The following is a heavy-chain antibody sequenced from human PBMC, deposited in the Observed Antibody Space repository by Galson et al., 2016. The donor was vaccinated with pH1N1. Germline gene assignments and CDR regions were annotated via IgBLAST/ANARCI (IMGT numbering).Heavy chain of an antibody. CDR1: GFAFSTYT. V-gene: IGHV3-21*01. Sequence: SLRLSCAASGFAFSTYTIHWVRQAPGEGLEWVSSITSGGTYLYYADSVKGRFTISGDSAKNSLFLQMNSLRVEDTAIYYCARVGCSSSSCSWFDPWGQGTLVTVSS. CDR2: ITSGGTYL. CDR3: ARVGCSSSSCSWFDP. J-gene: IGHJ5*02. D-gene: IGHD2-2*01.